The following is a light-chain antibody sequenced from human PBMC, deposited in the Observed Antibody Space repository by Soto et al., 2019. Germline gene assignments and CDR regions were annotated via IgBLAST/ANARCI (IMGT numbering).Light chain of an antibody. J-gene: IGLJ3*02. CDR1: SSDVGGYNY. CDR2: EVS. V-gene: IGLV2-14*01. Sequence: QSALTQPASVSGSPGQSITISCTGTSSDVGGYNYVSWYQQHQGKAPKIMIYEVSNRPSGVSIRFSGSKSGNTASLTISGLQADDEADYYCSSYTSSSTRVFGGGTKLTVL. CDR3: SSYTSSSTRV.